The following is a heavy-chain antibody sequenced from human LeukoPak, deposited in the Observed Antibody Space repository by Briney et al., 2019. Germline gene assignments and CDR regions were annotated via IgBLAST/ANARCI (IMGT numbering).Heavy chain of an antibody. J-gene: IGHJ3*02. V-gene: IGHV4-59*01. D-gene: IGHD3-3*01. CDR3: ARGRFLDAFDI. CDR2: IYYSGST. CDR1: GASISSYY. Sequence: SETLSLTCTVSGASISSYYWSWIRQPPGKGLEWIGYIYYSGSTKYKPSLKSRVTISVDTSKNQFSLKLSSVTAADTAVYYCARGRFLDAFDIWGQGTMVTVSS.